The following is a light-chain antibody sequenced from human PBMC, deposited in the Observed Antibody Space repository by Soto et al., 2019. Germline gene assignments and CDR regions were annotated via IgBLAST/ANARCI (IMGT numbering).Light chain of an antibody. V-gene: IGLV2-14*03. Sequence: QSVLSQPDSLSGSPGQSINISCTGTISDVGGYNFVSWYQQYPGKAPKLMICDVSNRPSGVSNRFSGSKSGNTASLTISGLHAEDEADDYCGSFTGSHYDFGTGTKVTVL. CDR1: ISDVGGYNF. CDR3: GSFTGSHYD. CDR2: DVS. J-gene: IGLJ1*01.